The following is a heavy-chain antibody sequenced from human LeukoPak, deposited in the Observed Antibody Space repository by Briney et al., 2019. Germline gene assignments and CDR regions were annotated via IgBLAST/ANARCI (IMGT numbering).Heavy chain of an antibody. D-gene: IGHD4-23*01. CDR1: GYSISSGHY. CDR3: ARASFGGAFIFDY. Sequence: MSSETLSLTCSVSGYSISSGHYWGWIRQPPGKGLEWIANIYHSGSTYYNPSLNSRVVISVDMSKNQFSLKLSSVTAPDTAVYYCARASFGGAFIFDYWGQGTLVTVSS. V-gene: IGHV4-38-2*02. J-gene: IGHJ4*02. CDR2: IYHSGST.